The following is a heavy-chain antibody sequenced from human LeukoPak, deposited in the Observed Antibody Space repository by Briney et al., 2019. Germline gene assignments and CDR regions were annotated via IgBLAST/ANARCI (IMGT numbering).Heavy chain of an antibody. CDR2: ISYDGSNK. CDR3: AKERGCSGDSCYSAAFDI. D-gene: IGHD2-15*01. V-gene: IGHV3-30*18. Sequence: GRSLRLSCAASGFTFSSYGMHWVRQAPGKGLEWVAVISYDGSNKYYADSVKGRFTISRDNSKNTLYLQMNSLRAEDTAVYYCAKERGCSGDSCYSAAFDIWGQGTMVTVSS. CDR1: GFTFSSYG. J-gene: IGHJ3*02.